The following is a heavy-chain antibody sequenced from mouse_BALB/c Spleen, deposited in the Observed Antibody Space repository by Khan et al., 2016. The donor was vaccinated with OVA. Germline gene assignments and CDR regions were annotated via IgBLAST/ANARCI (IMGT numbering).Heavy chain of an antibody. CDR2: IDTANGNT. V-gene: IGHV14-3*02. CDR3: SYSSLLYAMDY. J-gene: IGHJ4*01. Sequence: VQLQQSGAEIVKPGASVKLSCIVSGFNIKDTYMHWVKQRPEQGLDWFGRIDTANGNTKYDPNFQGKAIITADTSSNKAYLQFSSLTSEDTAVYYCSYSSLLYAMDYWGQGTSVTVSS. D-gene: IGHD1-2*01. CDR1: GFNIKDTY.